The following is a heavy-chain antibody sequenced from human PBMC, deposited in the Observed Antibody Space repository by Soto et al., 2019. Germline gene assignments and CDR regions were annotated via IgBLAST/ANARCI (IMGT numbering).Heavy chain of an antibody. Sequence: SETLSLTCAVYGGSFSGYYWSWIRQPPGKGLEWIGEINHSGSTNYNPSLKSRVTISVDTSKNQFSLKLSSVTAADTAVYYCARGGAIAVAGTWGYFDYWGQGTLVTAPQ. J-gene: IGHJ4*02. CDR1: GGSFSGYY. D-gene: IGHD6-19*01. V-gene: IGHV4-34*01. CDR2: INHSGST. CDR3: ARGGAIAVAGTWGYFDY.